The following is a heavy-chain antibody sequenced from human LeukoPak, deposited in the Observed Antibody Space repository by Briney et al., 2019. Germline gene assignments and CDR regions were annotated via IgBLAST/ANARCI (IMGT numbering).Heavy chain of an antibody. CDR3: ASPIKTTGEGWFDP. CDR2: IYYSGST. V-gene: IGHV4-39*01. D-gene: IGHD4-17*01. CDR1: GASISGSGYY. Sequence: SETLSLTCAVSGASISGSGYYWGWIRQPPGKGLEWIGSIYYSGSTYYNPSLKSRVTISVDTSKNQFSLKLSSVTAADTAVYYCASPIKTTGEGWFDPWGQGTLVTVSS. J-gene: IGHJ5*02.